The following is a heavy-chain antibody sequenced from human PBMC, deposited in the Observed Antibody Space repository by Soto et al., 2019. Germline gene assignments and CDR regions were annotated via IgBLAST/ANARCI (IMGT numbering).Heavy chain of an antibody. V-gene: IGHV3-53*04. CDR3: ARGRQDFDN. D-gene: IGHD6-25*01. CDR2: IYGNHDT. J-gene: IGHJ4*02. Sequence: WVRQAPGKGLEWVALIYGNHDTYVGDSVMGRFTVSRHDAENTVYLHMNGLISYYPAMYYLARGRQDFDNWGQGTLVTVSS.